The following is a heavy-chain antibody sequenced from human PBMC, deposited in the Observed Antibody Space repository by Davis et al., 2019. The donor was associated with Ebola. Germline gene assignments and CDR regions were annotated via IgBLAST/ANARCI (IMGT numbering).Heavy chain of an antibody. CDR2: INSDGGNT. V-gene: IGHV3-74*01. D-gene: IGHD3-3*01. Sequence: HTAGSLTLSCTDSVITFSSYAMTWVRQAPGKGLVWVSRINSDGGNTGYADPVKGRFTISRDNAKNSLYLQMNSLRAEDTAVYYCARDVPPDDTIFGVVTTNAFDIWGQGTMVTVSS. CDR3: ARDVPPDDTIFGVVTTNAFDI. J-gene: IGHJ3*02. CDR1: VITFSSYA.